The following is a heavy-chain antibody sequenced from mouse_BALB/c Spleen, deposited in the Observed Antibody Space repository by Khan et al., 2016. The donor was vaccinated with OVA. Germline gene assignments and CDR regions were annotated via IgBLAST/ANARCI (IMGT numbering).Heavy chain of an antibody. J-gene: IGHJ4*01. D-gene: IGHD1-1*01. CDR2: INPNTGEP. CDR1: GYTFTDYG. V-gene: IGHV9-3*02. CDR3: ARDYYYGSSYRTLNYYTMDY. Sequence: QIQLVQSGPELKKPGETVKISCKASGYTFTDYGMNWVKQAPGKGLKWMGWINPNTGEPTYAEDFKGRFALSLETSARTAYLQINNLKNEDTATYFCARDYYYGSSYRTLNYYTMDYWGQGTSVTVSS.